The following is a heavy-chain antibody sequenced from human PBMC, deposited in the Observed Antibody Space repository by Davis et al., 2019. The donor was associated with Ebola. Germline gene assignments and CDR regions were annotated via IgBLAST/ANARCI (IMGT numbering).Heavy chain of an antibody. CDR2: INPKSGAT. CDR3: ARGPAANAPLDY. J-gene: IGHJ4*02. V-gene: IGHV1-2*02. Sequence: ASVPVSCKAFGYTFIYYYINWVRQTPGQGLEWMGRINPKSGATTYAQRFQGRVTMTRDTSSGTAYMDLGSLKSDDTAVYYCARGPAANAPLDYWGQGTLFTVSS. CDR1: GYTFIYYY. D-gene: IGHD2-2*01.